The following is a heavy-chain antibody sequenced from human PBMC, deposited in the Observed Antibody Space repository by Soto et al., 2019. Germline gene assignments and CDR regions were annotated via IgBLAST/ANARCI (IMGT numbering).Heavy chain of an antibody. J-gene: IGHJ4*02. V-gene: IGHV1-69*12. Sequence: QVQLVQSGAEVKKPGSSVKVSCKASGGTFSSYAISWVRQAPGQGLEWMGGTIPIFGTANYAQKFQGRVTSTADESTSTAYRELSSLRSEDTDVYYCARGGQPYGEYFDYWGQGTLVTVSS. CDR2: TIPIFGTA. CDR3: ARGGQPYGEYFDY. CDR1: GGTFSSYA. D-gene: IGHD3-16*01.